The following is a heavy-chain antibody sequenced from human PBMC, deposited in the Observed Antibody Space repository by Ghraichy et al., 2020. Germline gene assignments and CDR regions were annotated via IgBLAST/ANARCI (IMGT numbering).Heavy chain of an antibody. J-gene: IGHJ6*02. CDR2: IKQDGSEK. V-gene: IGHV3-7*01. CDR1: GFTFSSYW. CDR3: ARDGPNHDPYYYYGMDV. Sequence: GGSLRLSCAASGFTFSSYWMSWVRQAPGKGLEWVANIKQDGSEKYYVDSVKGRFTISRDNAKNSLYLQMNSLRAEDTAVYYCARDGPNHDPYYYYGMDVWGQGTTVTVSS. D-gene: IGHD1-14*01.